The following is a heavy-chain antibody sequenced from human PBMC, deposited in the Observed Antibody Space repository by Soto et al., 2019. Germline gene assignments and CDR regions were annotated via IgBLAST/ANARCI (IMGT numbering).Heavy chain of an antibody. Sequence: GALRLSCAASGFSVTDHYMTWVRQAPGKGLEWVSVLYTGGSAYYGDSVKGRFTISRDSSTNTLYLQMNSLKVGDTAFYFCARSFNDWTTYFDYWSEGTLVTVSS. D-gene: IGHD3-9*01. CDR2: LYTGGSA. V-gene: IGHV3-53*01. CDR3: ARSFNDWTTYFDY. CDR1: GFSVTDHY. J-gene: IGHJ4*02.